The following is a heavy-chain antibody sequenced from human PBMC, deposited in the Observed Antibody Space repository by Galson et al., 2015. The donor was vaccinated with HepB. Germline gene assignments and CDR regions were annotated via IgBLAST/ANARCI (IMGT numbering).Heavy chain of an antibody. CDR1: GFTFSSYG. V-gene: IGHV3-30*18. CDR3: AKVGGLWFGEPSPFDY. D-gene: IGHD3-10*01. CDR2: ISYDGSNK. J-gene: IGHJ4*02. Sequence: SLRLSCAASGFTFSSYGMHWVRQAPGKGLEWVAVISYDGSNKYYADSVKGRFTISRDNSKNTLYLQMNSLRAEDTAVYYCAKVGGLWFGEPSPFDYWGQGTLVTVSS.